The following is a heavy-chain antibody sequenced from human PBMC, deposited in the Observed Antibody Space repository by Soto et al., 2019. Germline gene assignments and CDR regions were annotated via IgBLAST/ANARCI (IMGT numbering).Heavy chain of an antibody. J-gene: IGHJ4*02. CDR2: IYYSGST. V-gene: IGHV4-39*01. CDR3: ARRDVHYYDSSGYPNQPPLFDY. CDR1: GGSISSSSYY. D-gene: IGHD3-22*01. Sequence: SETLSLTCTVSGGSISSSSYYWGWIRQPPGKGLEWIGSIYYSGSTYYNPSLKSRVTISVDTSKNQFSLKLSSVTAADTAVYYCARRDVHYYDSSGYPNQPPLFDYWGQGTLVTVSS.